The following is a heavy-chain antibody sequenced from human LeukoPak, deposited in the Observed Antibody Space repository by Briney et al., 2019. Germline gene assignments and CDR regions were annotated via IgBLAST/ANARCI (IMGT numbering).Heavy chain of an antibody. CDR3: ARVKLPTKTYDY. CDR1: GGSISSYY. Sequence: PSETLSLTCTVSGGSISSYYWSWIRQPPGKGLEWIGYIYYSGSTNYNPSLKSRVTISVDTSKNQFSLKLSSVIAADTAVYYCARVKLPTKTYDYWGQGTLVTVSS. CDR2: IYYSGST. V-gene: IGHV4-59*01. J-gene: IGHJ4*02. D-gene: IGHD1-26*01.